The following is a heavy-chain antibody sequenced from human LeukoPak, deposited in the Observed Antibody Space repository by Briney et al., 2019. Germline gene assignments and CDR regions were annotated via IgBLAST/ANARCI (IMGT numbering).Heavy chain of an antibody. CDR2: IWYDGSKK. V-gene: IGHV3-33*06. CDR1: GFTFSSHG. D-gene: IGHD3-3*01. CDR3: AKGQTITIFGVVNFDY. Sequence: GGSLRLSCAASGFTFSSHGMHWVRQAPGKGLEWVAVIWYDGSKKQYADSVKGRFTVSRDNSKNTLYLQMNSLRAEDTAVYYCAKGQTITIFGVVNFDYWGQGTLVTVSS. J-gene: IGHJ4*02.